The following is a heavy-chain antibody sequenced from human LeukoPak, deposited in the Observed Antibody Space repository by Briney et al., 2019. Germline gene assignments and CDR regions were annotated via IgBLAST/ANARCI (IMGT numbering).Heavy chain of an antibody. D-gene: IGHD4-11*01. CDR1: GFTFSSYA. Sequence: GGSLRLSCAASGFTFSSYAMSWVRQTPGKGLGWVSVISSSGGSTHYADSVKGRFTISRDNSKTTLYLEMNSLRAEDTAEYYGAKGPPDYILGTHYFDYWGRGTLVTVSS. CDR2: ISSSGGST. J-gene: IGHJ4*02. V-gene: IGHV3-23*01. CDR3: AKGPPDYILGTHYFDY.